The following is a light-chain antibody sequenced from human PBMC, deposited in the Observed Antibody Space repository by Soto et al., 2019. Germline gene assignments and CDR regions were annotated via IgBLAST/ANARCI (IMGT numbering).Light chain of an antibody. V-gene: IGLV1-44*01. CDR2: SND. Sequence: QSVLTQPPSASGTPGQRVTISCSGSSSNIGTTAVNWYQHLPGTAPKLLIHSNDQRPSGVPDRFSGSKSGTSASLAISGLQSEDEDDYYCPAWHNRLYGPVFGGGPKLTVL. CDR3: PAWHNRLYGPV. J-gene: IGLJ3*02. CDR1: SSNIGTTA.